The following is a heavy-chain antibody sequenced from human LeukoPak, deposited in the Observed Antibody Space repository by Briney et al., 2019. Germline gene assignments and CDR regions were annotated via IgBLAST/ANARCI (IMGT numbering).Heavy chain of an antibody. D-gene: IGHD5-12*01. CDR2: IIPILGIA. Sequence: GASVKVSCKASGGTFSSYAISWVRQAPGQGLEWMGRIIPILGIANYAQKFQGRVTITADKSTSTAYMELSSLRSEDTAVYYCARDPPFKPLPYSGYDSACNYWGQGTLVTVSS. CDR3: ARDPPFKPLPYSGYDSACNY. J-gene: IGHJ4*02. CDR1: GGTFSSYA. V-gene: IGHV1-69*04.